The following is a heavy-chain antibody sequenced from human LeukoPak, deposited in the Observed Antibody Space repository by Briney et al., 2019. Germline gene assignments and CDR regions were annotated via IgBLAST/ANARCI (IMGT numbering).Heavy chain of an antibody. CDR1: GGSFSGYY. J-gene: IGHJ4*02. CDR2: INHSGST. V-gene: IGHV4-34*01. CDR3: ARGRAPDY. Sequence: SETLSLTCAVYGGSFSGYYWSWIRQPPGKGLEWIGEINHSGSTNYNPSLKSRVTISVDTSKNQFSLKLSSVTAADTAVYYCARGRAPDYWGQGTLVTVSS.